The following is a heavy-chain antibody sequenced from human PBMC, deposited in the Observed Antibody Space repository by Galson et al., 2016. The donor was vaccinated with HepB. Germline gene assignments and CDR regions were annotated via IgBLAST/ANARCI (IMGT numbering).Heavy chain of an antibody. D-gene: IGHD1-1*01. V-gene: IGHV3-23*01. CDR2: ISGSGVSI. CDR1: GFTITSYG. Sequence: SLRLSCAASGFTITSYGMTWVRQAPGKGLEWVSAISGSGVSISYADTVKGRFTISRDESKNTVYLQMNSLRDEDTAVYYCARSKLGNNFFYYYGMDVWGQGTTVTVSS. CDR3: ARSKLGNNFFYYYGMDV. J-gene: IGHJ6*02.